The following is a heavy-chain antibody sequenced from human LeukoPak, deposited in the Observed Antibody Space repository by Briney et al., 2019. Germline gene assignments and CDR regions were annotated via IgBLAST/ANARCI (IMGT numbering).Heavy chain of an antibody. J-gene: IGHJ4*02. CDR2: IYYSGST. D-gene: IGHD3-22*01. V-gene: IGHV4-39*07. Sequence: PSETLSLTCAVSGGSISSSSYYWGWIRQPPGKGLEWIGSIYYSGSTSYNASLRSRVTMSVDTSKNQFSLKLSSVTAADTAVYYCARGSYYDSSGSIDYWGQGTLVTVSS. CDR3: ARGSYYDSSGSIDY. CDR1: GGSISSSSYY.